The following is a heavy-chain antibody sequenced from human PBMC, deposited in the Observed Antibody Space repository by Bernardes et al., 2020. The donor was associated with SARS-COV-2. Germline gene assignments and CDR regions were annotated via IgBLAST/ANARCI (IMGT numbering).Heavy chain of an antibody. CDR3: ASRGLDYDFWSGWFDP. Sequence: GGSLRLSCAASGFTFSSYAMSWVRQAPGKGLEWVSAISGSGGSTYYADSVKGRFTISRDNSKNTLYLQMNSLRAEDTAVYYCASRGLDYDFWSGWFDPWGQGTLVTVSS. D-gene: IGHD3-3*01. CDR2: ISGSGGST. J-gene: IGHJ5*02. V-gene: IGHV3-23*01. CDR1: GFTFSSYA.